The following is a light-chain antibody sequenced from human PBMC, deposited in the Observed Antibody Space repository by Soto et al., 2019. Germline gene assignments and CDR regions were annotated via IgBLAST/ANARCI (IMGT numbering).Light chain of an antibody. J-gene: IGKJ1*01. CDR3: QQYDSYSWT. V-gene: IGKV1-5*01. Sequence: DIQMTQSPSTLSASVGDRVTIPCRASQSISSWLAWYQHKPGKDPKLLIYDASSLESGVPSRFSGSGSGTEFTLTISSLQTDDFATYYCQQYDSYSWTFGQGTKVDIK. CDR1: QSISSW. CDR2: DAS.